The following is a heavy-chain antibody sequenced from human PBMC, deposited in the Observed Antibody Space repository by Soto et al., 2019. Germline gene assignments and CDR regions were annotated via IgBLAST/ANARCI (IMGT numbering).Heavy chain of an antibody. D-gene: IGHD3-10*02. CDR3: AKDVGFQQHLFVFDL. V-gene: IGHV1-69*13. J-gene: IGHJ4*02. CDR1: GGTFTDYA. Sequence: ASVKVSCKASGGTFTDYAFSWVRPAPGQGLEWMGGIIPIFRSSNFAQKFQGRLTIFADASAGTAYMELSSLRSDDTAIYYCAKDVGFQQHLFVFDLWGQGTLVTVSS. CDR2: IIPIFRSS.